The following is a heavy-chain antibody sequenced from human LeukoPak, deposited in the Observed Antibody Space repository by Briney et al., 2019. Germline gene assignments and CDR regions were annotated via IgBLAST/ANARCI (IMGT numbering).Heavy chain of an antibody. CDR2: IYTSGST. CDR3: AMSSGYYPTDIDY. Sequence: SETLSLTFTVSGDSISIYYWSWIRQPAGKGLEWIGRIYTSGSTNYNPSLKSPVSMSVDTSKNQFSLKLSSVTAADTAVYYCAMSSGYYPTDIDYWGQGTLVTVSS. V-gene: IGHV4-4*07. CDR1: GDSISIYY. J-gene: IGHJ4*02. D-gene: IGHD3-22*01.